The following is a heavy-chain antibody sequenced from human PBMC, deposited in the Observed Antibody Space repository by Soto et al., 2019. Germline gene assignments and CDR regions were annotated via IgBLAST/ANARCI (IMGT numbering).Heavy chain of an antibody. D-gene: IGHD3-22*01. CDR3: ARDFFDSSDYNTNWFDH. V-gene: IGHV4-39*01. CDR2: IYHTGNA. CDR1: GDSISNSRFY. Sequence: SETLSLTCSVSGDSISNSRFYWAWIRQPPGEGLEWIGSIYHTGNAYYNPSLKSRVTISVDTSKNQFSLKLTSVTAADAALYYCARDFFDSSDYNTNWFDHWGQGTLVTVS. J-gene: IGHJ5*02.